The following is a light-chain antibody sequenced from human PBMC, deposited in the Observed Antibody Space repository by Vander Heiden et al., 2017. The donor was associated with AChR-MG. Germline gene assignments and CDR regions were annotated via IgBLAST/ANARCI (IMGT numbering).Light chain of an antibody. CDR3: QVWDNTIDHHVV. Sequence: SYVLTPPPSVSVSPGETATITCGGDNLGSKSGHWYQQLSGQGPVPVMYDDNNRPSGGPEQCSGSTSVSTATMAIRGGEAGDEADYYCQVWDNTIDHHVVFGGGTKLTVL. CDR1: NLGSKS. J-gene: IGLJ2*01. CDR2: DDN. V-gene: IGLV3-21*04.